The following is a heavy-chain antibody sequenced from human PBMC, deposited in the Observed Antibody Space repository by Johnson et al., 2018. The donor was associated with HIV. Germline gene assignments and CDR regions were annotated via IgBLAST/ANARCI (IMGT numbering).Heavy chain of an antibody. V-gene: IGHV3-33*01. CDR3: ARNSGNGLVLRGDAFDI. CDR1: GFTFSSYG. CDR2: IWYDGSNK. D-gene: IGHD2-8*01. J-gene: IGHJ3*02. Sequence: QVLLVESGGGVVQPGGSLRLSCAASGFTFSSYGMHWVRQAPGKGLEWVAVIWYDGSNKYYADSVKGRFTISSDNSKNTLHLQMNSLRPEDTAVYYCARNSGNGLVLRGDAFDIWGQGTMVTVSS.